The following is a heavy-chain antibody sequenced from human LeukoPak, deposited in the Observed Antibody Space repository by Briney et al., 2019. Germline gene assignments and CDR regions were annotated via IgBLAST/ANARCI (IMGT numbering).Heavy chain of an antibody. Sequence: GASVKVSCKASDYTFTNFGISWVRQAPGQGLEWLGWISVHNDNTHYAQKFQGRVTMTTDTSTNTAYMELRSLRSDDTAVYYCARDTPYSYFDYWGQGTLVTVSS. J-gene: IGHJ4*02. D-gene: IGHD2-21*01. CDR3: ARDTPYSYFDY. CDR2: ISVHNDNT. V-gene: IGHV1-18*01. CDR1: DYTFTNFG.